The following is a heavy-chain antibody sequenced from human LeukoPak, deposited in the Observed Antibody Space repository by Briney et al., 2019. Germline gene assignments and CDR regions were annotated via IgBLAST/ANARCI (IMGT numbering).Heavy chain of an antibody. CDR3: TTANDGL. D-gene: IGHD1-1*01. CDR2: IWYDGSNK. CDR1: GFTFSSYG. Sequence: GGSLRLSCAASGFTFSSYGMHWVRQAPGRGLEWVAVIWYDGSNKYYADSVKGRFTISRDNSKNTLYLQMNSLRAEDTAVYYCTTANDGLWGRGTVVTVSS. J-gene: IGHJ2*01. V-gene: IGHV3-33*01.